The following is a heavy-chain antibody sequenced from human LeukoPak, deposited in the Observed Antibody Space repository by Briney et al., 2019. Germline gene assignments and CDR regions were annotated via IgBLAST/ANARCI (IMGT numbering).Heavy chain of an antibody. J-gene: IGHJ4*02. CDR2: IRYDGSNK. Sequence: GGSLRLSCAVSGFTFSSYGMHWVRQAPGKGLEWVAFIRYDGSNKYYADSVKGRFTISRDNSKNTLYLRMNSLRAEDTAVYYCAKDMEQWLVYFYFDYWGQGTLVTVSS. D-gene: IGHD6-19*01. CDR3: AKDMEQWLVYFYFDY. CDR1: GFTFSSYG. V-gene: IGHV3-30*02.